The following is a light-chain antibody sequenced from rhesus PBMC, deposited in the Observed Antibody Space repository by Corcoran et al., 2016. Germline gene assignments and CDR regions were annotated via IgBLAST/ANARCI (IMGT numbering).Light chain of an antibody. CDR2: DAS. V-gene: IGKV1-33*02. J-gene: IGKJ1*01. Sequence: DIQMTQSPSSLSASVGDRVTITFQASQCISSWLAWYKQKPGKAPKLLIYDASSLQSGVPSRFSGSGSGTYFTLTISSLQPEDFATYYCQQHNSYPSTFGQGTKVEIK. CDR3: QQHNSYPST. CDR1: QCISSW.